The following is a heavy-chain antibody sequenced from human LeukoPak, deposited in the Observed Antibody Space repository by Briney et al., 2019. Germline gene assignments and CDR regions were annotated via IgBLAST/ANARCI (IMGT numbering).Heavy chain of an antibody. Sequence: PSETLSLTCTVSGYSISSGYYWGLIRQPPGKGLEWIGSIYHSGRTFYNPSLKSRVTISVDTSKNQFSLKLSSVTAADTAVYYCARDSFHSSDYWGQGTLVSVSS. CDR1: GYSISSGYY. D-gene: IGHD5-18*01. V-gene: IGHV4-38-2*02. CDR3: ARDSFHSSDY. CDR2: IYHSGRT. J-gene: IGHJ4*02.